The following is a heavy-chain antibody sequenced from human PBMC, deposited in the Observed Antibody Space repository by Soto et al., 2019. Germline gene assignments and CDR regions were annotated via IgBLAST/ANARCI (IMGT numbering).Heavy chain of an antibody. D-gene: IGHD1-26*01. CDR1: GGSFSDYY. V-gene: IGHV4-34*01. CDR2: IHHSGST. J-gene: IGHJ3*02. CDR3: ARPREQWQYDAFDI. Sequence: PSETLSLTCAVYGGSFSDYYWTWIRQPAGKGLEWIGEIHHSGSTNYNPSLKSRVAISEDTSKNQFSLILNSVTAADTAVYYCARPREQWQYDAFDIWGQGTMVTV.